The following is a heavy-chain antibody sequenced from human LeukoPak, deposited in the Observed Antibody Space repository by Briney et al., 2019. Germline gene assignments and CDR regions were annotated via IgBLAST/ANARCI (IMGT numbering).Heavy chain of an antibody. Sequence: GGSLRLSCAASGFTFSSYSMNWVRQAPGKGLEWVSSISSSSSYIYYADSVKGRFTISRDNAKNSLYLQINSLRAEDTAVYYCARDKNVLLWFGELFREYYYYYMDVWGKGTTVTVSS. CDR3: ARDKNVLLWFGELFREYYYYYMDV. CDR2: ISSSSSYI. CDR1: GFTFSSYS. J-gene: IGHJ6*03. V-gene: IGHV3-21*01. D-gene: IGHD3-10*01.